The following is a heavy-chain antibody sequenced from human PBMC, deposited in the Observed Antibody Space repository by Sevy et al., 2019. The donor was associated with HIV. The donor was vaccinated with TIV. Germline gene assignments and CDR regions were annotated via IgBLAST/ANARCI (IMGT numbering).Heavy chain of an antibody. D-gene: IGHD2-2*01. Sequence: GGSLRLSCAASGFTFRSYGMHWVRQAPGKGLEWVAFISYDGGNQYYADSVKGRFTISRDNSKNTLYLQVNSLRPEDTDVHYCAKKSEDSSTSQAFDIWGQGIMVTVSS. J-gene: IGHJ3*02. V-gene: IGHV3-30*18. CDR2: ISYDGGNQ. CDR1: GFTFRSYG. CDR3: AKKSEDSSTSQAFDI.